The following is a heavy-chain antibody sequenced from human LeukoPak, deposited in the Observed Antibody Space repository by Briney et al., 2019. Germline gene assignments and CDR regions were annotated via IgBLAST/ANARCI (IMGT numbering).Heavy chain of an antibody. CDR3: ARSDGGVLYCGEDCYLDL. D-gene: IGHD2-21*02. CDR1: GFGVSSNY. V-gene: IGHV3-66*01. Sequence: GGSLRLSCEASGFGVSSNYINWVRQAPGKGLEWVSVIYRGEKTYYADSVKGRFNISRDSSKNTVLLQMNSLRAEDTAIYYCARSDGGVLYCGEDCYLDLWGQGTLVTVSS. CDR2: IYRGEKT. J-gene: IGHJ4*02.